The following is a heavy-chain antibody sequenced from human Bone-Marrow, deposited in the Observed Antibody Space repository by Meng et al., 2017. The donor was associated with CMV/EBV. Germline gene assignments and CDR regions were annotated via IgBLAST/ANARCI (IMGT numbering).Heavy chain of an antibody. Sequence: SGNNRSRKGKKWERKEKGKGKEREEVKRKDGRKKKEEENEKGRLTISRDNSKKTLYQQMNSLRAEDTAVYYCASGQRIRFLEWFGDYWGQGTLVTVSS. J-gene: IGHJ4*02. V-gene: IGHV3-33*01. D-gene: IGHD3-3*01. CDR3: ASGQRIRFLEWFGDY. CDR1: GNNRSRKG. CDR2: KRKDGRKK.